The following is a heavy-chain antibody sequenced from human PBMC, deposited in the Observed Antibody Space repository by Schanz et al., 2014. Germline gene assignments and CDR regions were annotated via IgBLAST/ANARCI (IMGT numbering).Heavy chain of an antibody. V-gene: IGHV3-23*01. CDR3: AKDSGSHYLVDY. CDR2: MSGSGSTA. D-gene: IGHD1-26*01. J-gene: IGHJ4*02. Sequence: EVQLLESGGGLVQPGGSLRLSCAASGFTFSIYGMSWVRQAPGKGLEWVSGMSGSGSTADYADSVKGRFTISRDNSRKTLYLQMNSLRADDTAVYYCAKDSGSHYLVDYWGQGTLVTVSS. CDR1: GFTFSIYG.